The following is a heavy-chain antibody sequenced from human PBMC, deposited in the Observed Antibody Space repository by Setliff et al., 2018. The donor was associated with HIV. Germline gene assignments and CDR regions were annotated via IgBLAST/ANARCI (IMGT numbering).Heavy chain of an antibody. CDR1: GFTFRSYS. CDR3: ASSDGYKLEDYYYYGMDV. V-gene: IGHV3-21*01. Sequence: GGSLRLSCAASGFTFRSYSMNWVRQAPGKGLEWVSSISSSSSYMYYADSVKGRFTISRDNAKKSLYLQMNSLRAEDTAVYYCASSDGYKLEDYYYYGMDVWGQGTTVTVS. CDR2: ISSSSSYM. J-gene: IGHJ6*02. D-gene: IGHD5-12*01.